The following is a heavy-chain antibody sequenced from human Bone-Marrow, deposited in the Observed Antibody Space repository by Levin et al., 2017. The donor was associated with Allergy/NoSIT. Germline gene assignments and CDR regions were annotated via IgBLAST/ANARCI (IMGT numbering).Heavy chain of an antibody. CDR1: GFTFSSYA. J-gene: IGHJ6*02. V-gene: IGHV3-30-3*01. CDR3: ARDYEIDESYYYGMDV. CDR2: ISYDGSNK. Sequence: PGGSLRLSCAASGFTFSSYAMHWVRQAPGKGLEWVAVISYDGSNKYYADSVKGRFTISRDNSKNTLYLQMNSLRAEDTAVYYCARDYEIDESYYYGMDVWGQGTTVTVSS. D-gene: IGHD5-12*01.